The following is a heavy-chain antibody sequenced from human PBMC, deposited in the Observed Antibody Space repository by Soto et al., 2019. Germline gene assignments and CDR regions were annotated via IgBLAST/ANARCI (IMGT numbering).Heavy chain of an antibody. V-gene: IGHV4-31*03. CDR3: ARDHYHNWFDP. CDR1: GGSISSGGYY. J-gene: IGHJ5*02. D-gene: IGHD3-10*01. CDR2: IYYSGST. Sequence: PSETLSLTCTVSGGSISSGGYYWSWIRQHPGKGLEWIGYIYYSGSTYYNPSLKSRVTISVDTSKNQFSLKLSSVTAADTAVYYCARDHYHNWFDPWGQGTLVTVSS.